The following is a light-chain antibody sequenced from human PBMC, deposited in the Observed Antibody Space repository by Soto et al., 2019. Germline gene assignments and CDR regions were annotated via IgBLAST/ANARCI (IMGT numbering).Light chain of an antibody. CDR1: QSVSSSS. V-gene: IGKV3-20*01. J-gene: IGKJ2*01. CDR3: QQYGSSHPMYT. Sequence: EIVLTQSPGTLSLSPGERATLSCRASQSVSSSSLAWYQQKPGQAPRLLIYGASSRATGIPDRFSGSGSGTDFTLTISSLEPEDFAVSYCQQYGSSHPMYTFGQGTKLEIK. CDR2: GAS.